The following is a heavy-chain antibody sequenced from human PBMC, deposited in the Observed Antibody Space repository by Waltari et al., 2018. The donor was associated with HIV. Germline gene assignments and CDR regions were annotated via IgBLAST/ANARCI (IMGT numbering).Heavy chain of an antibody. Sequence: EVQLVESGGGLVQPGGSLSLSCSASGFTFSNYPITWVRQAPGKGLEYVSAITSHGKNTYYVDSVKGRFTISRDNSKNMLYLQMRSLRAEDTALYYCVKDSGYNSSGGAFDIWGQGTMVIVSS. D-gene: IGHD3-22*01. V-gene: IGHV3-64D*06. CDR1: GFTFSNYP. CDR3: VKDSGYNSSGGAFDI. J-gene: IGHJ3*02. CDR2: ITSHGKNT.